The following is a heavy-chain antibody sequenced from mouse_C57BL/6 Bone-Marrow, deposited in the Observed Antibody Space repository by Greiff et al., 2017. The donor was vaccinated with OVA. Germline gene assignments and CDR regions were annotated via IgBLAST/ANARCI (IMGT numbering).Heavy chain of an antibody. V-gene: IGHV3-6*01. J-gene: IGHJ1*03. CDR2: ISYDGSN. CDR3: ARWDTTVLSYWYFDV. CDR1: GYSITSGYY. Sequence: ESGPGLVKPSQSLSLTCSVTGYSITSGYYWNWIRQFPGNKLEWMGYISYDGSNNYNPSLKNRISITRDTSKNQFFLKLNSVTTEDTATYYCARWDTTVLSYWYFDVWGTGTTVTVSS. D-gene: IGHD1-1*01.